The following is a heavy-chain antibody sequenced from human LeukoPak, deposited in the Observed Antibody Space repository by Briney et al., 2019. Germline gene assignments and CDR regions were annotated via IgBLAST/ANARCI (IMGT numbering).Heavy chain of an antibody. J-gene: IGHJ4*02. CDR3: ARFYYDSRGYWYYFDY. D-gene: IGHD3-22*01. V-gene: IGHV4-61*05. Sequence: SETLSLTCTVSGGSISSSSYYWGWIRQPPGKGLEWIGYISYSGSTSYDPSLKSRVTISGDSSKKQFSLKLSSVTAADTDVYYCARFYYDSRGYWYYFDYWGQGTLVTVSS. CDR2: ISYSGST. CDR1: GGSISSSSYY.